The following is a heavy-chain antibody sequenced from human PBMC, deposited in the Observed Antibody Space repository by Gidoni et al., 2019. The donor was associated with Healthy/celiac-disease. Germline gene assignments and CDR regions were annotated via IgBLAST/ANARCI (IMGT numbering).Heavy chain of an antibody. V-gene: IGHV3-30*18. Sequence: QVQLVESGGGVVQPGRSLRLSCAASGFTFSSYGMHWVRQAPGKGLEWVAVISDDGSNKYYADSVKGRFTISRDNSKNTLYLQMNSLRAEDTAVYYCAKPGGMAVADLFDYWGQGTLVTVSS. D-gene: IGHD6-19*01. CDR2: ISDDGSNK. CDR1: GFTFSSYG. J-gene: IGHJ4*02. CDR3: AKPGGMAVADLFDY.